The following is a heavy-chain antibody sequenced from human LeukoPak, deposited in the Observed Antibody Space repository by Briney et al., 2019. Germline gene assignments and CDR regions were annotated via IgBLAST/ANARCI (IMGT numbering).Heavy chain of an antibody. Sequence: GGSLTLSCVASRYIFNNYAVSWVRQAPGKGLEWVSAISGSGSTYYADSVKGRFTISRDNSKNTGYLQMNSLRAEDTAVYYCVKGGQDCSPTTCYYDWGQGTLVTVSS. CDR2: ISGSGST. CDR1: RYIFNNYA. J-gene: IGHJ4*02. V-gene: IGHV3-23*01. D-gene: IGHD2-2*01. CDR3: VKGGQDCSPTTCYYD.